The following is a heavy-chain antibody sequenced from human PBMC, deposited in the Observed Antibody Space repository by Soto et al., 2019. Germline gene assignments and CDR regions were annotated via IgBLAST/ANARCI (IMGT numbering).Heavy chain of an antibody. V-gene: IGHV1-8*01. CDR3: ASVPVDTAMVTSNN. D-gene: IGHD5-18*01. CDR1: GYSFTSYD. J-gene: IGHJ4*02. CDR2: MNPNSGNT. Sequence: ASVKVSCKAAGYSFTSYDINWVRQATGQGLEWMGWMNPNSGNTGYAQKFQGRVTMTRNTSISTAYMELSSLRSEDTAVYYCASVPVDTAMVTSNNWGQGTLVTVSS.